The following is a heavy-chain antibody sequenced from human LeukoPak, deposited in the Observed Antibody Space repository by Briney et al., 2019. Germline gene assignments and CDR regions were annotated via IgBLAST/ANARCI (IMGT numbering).Heavy chain of an antibody. D-gene: IGHD3-22*01. V-gene: IGHV3-30-3*01. J-gene: IGHJ4*02. CDR2: ISYDGSNK. Sequence: PGGSLRLSCAASGFTFSSYAMHWVRQAPGKGLEWVAVISYDGSNKYYADSVKGRFTISRDNSKNTLYLQMNSLRAEDTAVYYCARVAYYYDSSGYSQGALDYWGQGTLVTVSS. CDR1: GFTFSSYA. CDR3: ARVAYYYDSSGYSQGALDY.